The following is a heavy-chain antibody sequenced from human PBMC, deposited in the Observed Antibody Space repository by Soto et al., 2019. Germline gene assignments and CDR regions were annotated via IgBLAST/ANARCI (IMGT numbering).Heavy chain of an antibody. CDR3: ARDRLGGNPYYYGMDD. Sequence: EVQLVESGGGLVQPGGSLRLSCAASGFTVSSDYLTWVRQAPGKGLEWVAFIFADDTTYYTDSVMGRFTLSRDNSKNIMYPHMTSLTAEDTAVYYCARDRLGGNPYYYGMDDWGQGTTVTVSS. D-gene: IGHD1-26*01. CDR1: GFTVSSDY. J-gene: IGHJ6*02. CDR2: IFADDTT. V-gene: IGHV3-66*01.